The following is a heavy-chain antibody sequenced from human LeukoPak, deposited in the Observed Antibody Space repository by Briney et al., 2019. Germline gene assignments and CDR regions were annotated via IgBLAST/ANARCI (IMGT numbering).Heavy chain of an antibody. J-gene: IGHJ4*02. CDR1: GGSISSGDYY. CDR3: ARGKRSYDILTGYYKAPPDY. CDR2: IYDSGST. D-gene: IGHD3-9*01. V-gene: IGHV4-30-4*08. Sequence: PSQTLYLTCTVSGGSISSGDYYWSWIRQPPGKGLVWIGYIYDSGSTYYNPSLKSRVTISVDTSKNQFSLKLSSVTAADTAVYYCARGKRSYDILTGYYKAPPDYWGQGTLVTVSS.